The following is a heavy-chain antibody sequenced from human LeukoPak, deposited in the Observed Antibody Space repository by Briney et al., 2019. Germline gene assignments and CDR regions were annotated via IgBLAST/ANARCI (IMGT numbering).Heavy chain of an antibody. Sequence: PGGSLRLSCAASGFTFSSYGMSWVRQVPGKGLEWVSAISGSGGSTYYADSVKGRFTISRDNSKNTLYLQMNSLRAEDTAVYYCAKDRYYYDSSIGLYYFDYWGQGTLVTVSS. CDR1: GFTFSSYG. D-gene: IGHD3-22*01. V-gene: IGHV3-23*01. J-gene: IGHJ4*02. CDR2: ISGSGGST. CDR3: AKDRYYYDSSIGLYYFDY.